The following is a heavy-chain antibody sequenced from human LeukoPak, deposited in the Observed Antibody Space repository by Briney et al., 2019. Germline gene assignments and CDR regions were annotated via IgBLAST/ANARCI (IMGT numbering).Heavy chain of an antibody. CDR3: ARGGYLGYCSGGRCYPSWFDP. CDR1: GFTFSSYW. Sequence: GGSLRLSCAASGFTFSSYWMSWVRQAPGKGLEWVANIKQDGSEKYYVDSVKGRFTISRDNAKNSLYLQMNSLRAEDTAVYYCARGGYLGYCSGGRCYPSWFDPWGQGTLVTVSS. V-gene: IGHV3-7*01. J-gene: IGHJ5*02. CDR2: IKQDGSEK. D-gene: IGHD2-15*01.